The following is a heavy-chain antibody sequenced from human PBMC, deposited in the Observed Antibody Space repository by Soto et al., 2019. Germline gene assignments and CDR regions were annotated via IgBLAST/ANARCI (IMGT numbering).Heavy chain of an antibody. V-gene: IGHV6-1*01. CDR1: GDSVSSNSAA. Sequence: SQTLSLTCAISGDSVSSNSAAWNWIRQSQSRGLEWLGRTYYRSKWYNDYAVSVKSRITINPDTSKNQFSLQLNSVTPEDTAVYYCARSGPGGSGWYEGELDVWGKGTTVTVSS. CDR3: ARSGPGGSGWYEGELDV. CDR2: TYYRSKWYN. J-gene: IGHJ6*04. D-gene: IGHD6-19*01.